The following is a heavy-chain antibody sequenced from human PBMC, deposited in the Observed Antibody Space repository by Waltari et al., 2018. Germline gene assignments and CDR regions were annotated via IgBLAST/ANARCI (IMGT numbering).Heavy chain of an antibody. D-gene: IGHD3-3*02. Sequence: QVQLQESGPGLVKPSETLSLTCAVSGYSISSGYYWGWIRQPPGKGLEWIGSIYYSGSTYYNPSLKSRVTISVDTSKNQFSLKPSSVTAADTAVYYCARGISNPAWFDPWGQGTLVTVSS. CDR2: IYYSGST. CDR1: GYSISSGYY. J-gene: IGHJ5*02. V-gene: IGHV4-38-2*01. CDR3: ARGISNPAWFDP.